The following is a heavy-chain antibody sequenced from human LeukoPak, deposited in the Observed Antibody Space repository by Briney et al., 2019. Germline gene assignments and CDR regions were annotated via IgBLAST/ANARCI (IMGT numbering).Heavy chain of an antibody. J-gene: IGHJ4*02. CDR3: ARGLLPPQYYDFWSGYYWDY. Sequence: KPSETLSLTCTVSGGSISSSSYYWGWIRQPPGKGLEWIGSIYYSGSTNYNPSLKSRVTISVDTSKNQFSLKLSSVTAADTALYYCARGLLPPQYYDFWSGYYWDYWGQGTLVTVSS. D-gene: IGHD3-3*01. CDR1: GGSISSSSYY. V-gene: IGHV4-39*07. CDR2: IYYSGST.